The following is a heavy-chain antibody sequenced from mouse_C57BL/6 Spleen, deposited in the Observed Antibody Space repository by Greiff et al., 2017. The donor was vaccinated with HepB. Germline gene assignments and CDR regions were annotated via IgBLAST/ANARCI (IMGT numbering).Heavy chain of an antibody. CDR1: GYTFTSYW. D-gene: IGHD2-12*01. Sequence: VQLQQSGTVLARPGASVKMSCKTSGYTFTSYWMHWVKQRPGQGLEWIGAIYPGNSDTSYNQKFKGKAKLTAVTSASTAYMELSSLTNEDSAVYYCTRGKLRLYYFDYWGQGTTLTVSS. V-gene: IGHV1-5*01. CDR3: TRGKLRLYYFDY. J-gene: IGHJ2*01. CDR2: IYPGNSDT.